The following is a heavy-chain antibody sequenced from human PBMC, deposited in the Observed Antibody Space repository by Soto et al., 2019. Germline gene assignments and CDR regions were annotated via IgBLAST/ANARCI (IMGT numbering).Heavy chain of an antibody. D-gene: IGHD3-9*01. Sequence: SVKVSCKASGGTFSSYAISWVRQAPGQGLEWMGGIIPIFGTANYAQKFQGRVTITADKSMSTAYMELSSLRSEDTAVYYCARHHRAPLRYVDWSTIDYYGMDVWGQGTTVTVSS. V-gene: IGHV1-69*06. CDR1: GGTFSSYA. CDR3: ARHHRAPLRYVDWSTIDYYGMDV. CDR2: IIPIFGTA. J-gene: IGHJ6*02.